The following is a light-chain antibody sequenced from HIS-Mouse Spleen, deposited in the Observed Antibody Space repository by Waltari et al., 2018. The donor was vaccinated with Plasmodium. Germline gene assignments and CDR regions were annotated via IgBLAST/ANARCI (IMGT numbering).Light chain of an antibody. V-gene: IGLV3-1*01. CDR1: KLGDKY. Sequence: SYELTQPPSVSVSPGQTASITCSGDKLGDKYACWYQQKPGQSPVLVIYQDSKPPSGIPGRVSGSSSGNTATLTISGTQAMDEADYYGQAWDSSTVVFGGGTKLTVL. CDR3: QAWDSSTVV. J-gene: IGLJ2*01. CDR2: QDS.